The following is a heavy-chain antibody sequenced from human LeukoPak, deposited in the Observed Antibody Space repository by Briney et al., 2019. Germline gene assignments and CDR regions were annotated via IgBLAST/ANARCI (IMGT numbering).Heavy chain of an antibody. CDR1: GYTFTGYY. Sequence: ASVKVSCKASGYTFTGYYMHWVRQAPGQGLEWMGWINPNSGDTNYAQKFQGRVTMTRDTSISTAYMELSRLRSDDTAVYYCASIVVVTARYASDIWGQGTMVTVSS. J-gene: IGHJ3*02. D-gene: IGHD2-21*02. CDR3: ASIVVVTARYASDI. CDR2: INPNSGDT. V-gene: IGHV1-2*02.